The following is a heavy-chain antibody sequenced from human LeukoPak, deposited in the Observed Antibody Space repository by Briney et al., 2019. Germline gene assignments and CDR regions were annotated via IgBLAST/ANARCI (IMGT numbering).Heavy chain of an antibody. Sequence: ASVKVSCKASGYTFTSYGISWVRQAPGQRLEWMGWINAGNGNTKYSQKFQGRVTITRDTSASTAYMELSSLRSEDTAVYYCARNGEGSSWTGWFDPWGQGTPVTVSS. D-gene: IGHD6-13*01. CDR2: INAGNGNT. CDR1: GYTFTSYG. J-gene: IGHJ5*02. CDR3: ARNGEGSSWTGWFDP. V-gene: IGHV1-3*01.